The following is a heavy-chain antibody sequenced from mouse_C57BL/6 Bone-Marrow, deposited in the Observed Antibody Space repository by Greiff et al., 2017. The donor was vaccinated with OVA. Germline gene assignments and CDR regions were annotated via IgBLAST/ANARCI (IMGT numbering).Heavy chain of an antibody. V-gene: IGHV1-81*01. D-gene: IGHD2-1*01. Sequence: QVQLQQSGAELARPGASVKLSCKASGYTFTSYGISWVKQRTGQGLEWIGEIYPRSGNTYYNEKFKGKATLTADKSSSTAYMELRSLTSEDSAVYFCARWNIYGNYDWFAYWGQGTLVTVSA. J-gene: IGHJ3*01. CDR2: IYPRSGNT. CDR1: GYTFTSYG. CDR3: ARWNIYGNYDWFAY.